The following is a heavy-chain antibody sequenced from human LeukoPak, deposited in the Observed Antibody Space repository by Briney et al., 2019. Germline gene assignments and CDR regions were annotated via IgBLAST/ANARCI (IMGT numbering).Heavy chain of an antibody. CDR1: GGTFSSYA. CDR2: IIPILGIA. Sequence: ASVKVSCKASGGTFSSYAISWVRQAPGQGLEWMGRIIPILGIANYAQKFQGRVTITADKSTSAAYMELSSLRSEDTAVYYCARDLGVIPWYFDLWGRGTLVTISS. J-gene: IGHJ2*01. D-gene: IGHD3-16*02. V-gene: IGHV1-69*04. CDR3: ARDLGVIPWYFDL.